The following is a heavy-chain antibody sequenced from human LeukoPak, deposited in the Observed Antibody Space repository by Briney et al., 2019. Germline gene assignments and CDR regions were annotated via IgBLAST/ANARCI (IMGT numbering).Heavy chain of an antibody. CDR3: ARHVDNSPWHFDL. D-gene: IGHD5-12*01. V-gene: IGHV4-59*08. CDR1: GGSISSYY. CDR2: IYYSGTT. J-gene: IGHJ2*01. Sequence: SETLSLTCTVSGGSISSYYWSWIRQPAGKGLEWFGYIYYSGTTNYNPSLKSRVTISVDTSKNQFSLRLSSVTAADTAVYYCARHVDNSPWHFDLWGRGTLVTVSS.